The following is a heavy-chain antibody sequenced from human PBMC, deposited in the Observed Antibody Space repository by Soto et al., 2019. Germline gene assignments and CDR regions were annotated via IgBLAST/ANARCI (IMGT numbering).Heavy chain of an antibody. CDR3: ASCYDSSGYRYYGMDV. CDR2: IYHSGST. J-gene: IGHJ6*02. Sequence: SETLSLTCAVSGGSISSSNWWSGVRQPPGKGLEWIGEIYHSGSTNYNPSLRSRVTTSVDKSKNQFSLKLSSVTAADTAVYYCASCYDSSGYRYYGMDVWGQGTTVTVSS. D-gene: IGHD3-22*01. V-gene: IGHV4-4*02. CDR1: GGSISSSNW.